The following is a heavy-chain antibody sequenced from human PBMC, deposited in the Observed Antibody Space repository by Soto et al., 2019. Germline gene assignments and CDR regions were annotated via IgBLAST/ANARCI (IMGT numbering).Heavy chain of an antibody. Sequence: QVHLVQSGSEVKKPGASVKVSCKGSGYAFTTYGITWVRQAPGQGLEWMGWISAHNGNTHYAQKVQGRVTVTRDTSTSTAYMELRSLRSDDTAVYYCARGRYGDYWGQGALVTVSS. CDR3: ARGRYGDY. CDR2: ISAHNGNT. D-gene: IGHD1-1*01. V-gene: IGHV1-18*01. CDR1: GYAFTTYG. J-gene: IGHJ4*02.